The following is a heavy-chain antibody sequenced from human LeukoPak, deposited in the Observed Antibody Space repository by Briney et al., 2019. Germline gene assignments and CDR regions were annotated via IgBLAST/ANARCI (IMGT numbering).Heavy chain of an antibody. D-gene: IGHD6-13*01. CDR2: IVGSSST. CDR3: ARIGAGSSRDY. Sequence: PGGSLRLSCAASGFTFSNFAMTWVRQAPGKGREWGSSIVGSSSTYYADSLKGRFTISRDNAKNSLYLKMNSLRAEDTAVYYCARIGAGSSRDYWGQGTLVTVSS. V-gene: IGHV3-21*01. J-gene: IGHJ4*02. CDR1: GFTFSNFA.